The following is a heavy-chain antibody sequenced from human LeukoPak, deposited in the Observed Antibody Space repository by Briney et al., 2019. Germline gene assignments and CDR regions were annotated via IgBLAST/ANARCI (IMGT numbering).Heavy chain of an antibody. CDR2: ISSSGSTI. V-gene: IGHV3-48*03. J-gene: IGHJ5*02. CDR1: GFTFSSYE. D-gene: IGHD3-10*01. Sequence: SGGSLRLSCAASGFTFSSYEMNWVRQAPGKGLEWVSYISSSGSTICYADSVKGRFTISRDNAKISLYLQRTSLRAEDTAVYYCAKDSLYGSGSYSPWNWFDPWGQGTLVTVSS. CDR3: AKDSLYGSGSYSPWNWFDP.